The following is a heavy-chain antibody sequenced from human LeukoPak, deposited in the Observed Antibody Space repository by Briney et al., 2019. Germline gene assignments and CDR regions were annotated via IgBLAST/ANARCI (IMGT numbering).Heavy chain of an antibody. CDR3: ARVQSRVVRGVILRFDP. D-gene: IGHD3-10*01. V-gene: IGHV1-18*01. CDR2: ISAYNGNT. Sequence: ASVKVSCKTSGYSFTSYGISWVRQAPGQGLEWMGWISAYNGNTNYAQKLQGRVTMTTDTSTSTAYMELRSLRSDDTAVYYCARVQSRVVRGVILRFDPWGQGTLVTVSS. J-gene: IGHJ5*02. CDR1: GYSFTSYG.